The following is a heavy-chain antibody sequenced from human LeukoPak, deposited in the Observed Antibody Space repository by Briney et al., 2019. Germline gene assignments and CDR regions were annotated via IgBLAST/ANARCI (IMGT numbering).Heavy chain of an antibody. CDR2: IYYSGST. D-gene: IGHD3-9*01. J-gene: IGHJ6*02. V-gene: IGHV4-61*01. CDR3: ARDENYDILTGYYSLVLRGMDV. Sequence: PSETLSLTRTVSGGSVSRGSYYWSWIRQPPGKGLEWIGYIYYSGSTNYNPSLKSRVTISVDTSKNQFSLKLSSVTAADTAVYYCARDENYDILTGYYSLVLRGMDVWGQGTTVTVS. CDR1: GGSVSRGSYY.